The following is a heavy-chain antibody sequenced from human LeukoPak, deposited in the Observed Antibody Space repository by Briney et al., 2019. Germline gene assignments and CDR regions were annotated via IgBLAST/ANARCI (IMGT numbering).Heavy chain of an antibody. CDR3: AKRDIVVVPDAPYYYGMDV. D-gene: IGHD2-2*01. Sequence: PGGSLRLSCAPSGLTFTNAWMSWVRQAPGKGLEGVSAISGSGGSTYYADSVKGRFTISRDNSKTTLYLQMNCLRAEDTAVYYCAKRDIVVVPDAPYYYGMDVWGQGTTVTVFS. CDR2: ISGSGGST. J-gene: IGHJ6*02. V-gene: IGHV3-23*01. CDR1: GLTFTNAW.